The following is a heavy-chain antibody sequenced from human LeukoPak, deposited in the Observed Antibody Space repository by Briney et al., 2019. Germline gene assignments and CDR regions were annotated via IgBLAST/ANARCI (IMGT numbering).Heavy chain of an antibody. CDR1: GFIFDDYA. CDR2: ISWNSGSI. CDR3: ARDPYYYGSGSLCALDY. D-gene: IGHD3-10*01. J-gene: IGHJ4*02. Sequence: GRSLRLSCAASGFIFDDYAMHWVRQAPGKGLEWVSGISWNSGSIGYADSVKGRFTISRDNAKNPLYLQMNSLRAEDTALYYCARDPYYYGSGSLCALDYWGQGTLVTVSS. V-gene: IGHV3-9*01.